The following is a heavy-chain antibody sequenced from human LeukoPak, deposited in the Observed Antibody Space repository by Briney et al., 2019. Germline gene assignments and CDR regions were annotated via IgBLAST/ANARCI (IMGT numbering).Heavy chain of an antibody. CDR2: INTDGTTT. Sequence: PGGSLRLSCAASGFTFSSYWMHWVRQVPGKGLVWLSRINTDGTTTNYADFVKGRFTISRDSAKNTVYLQMNSLRAEDTDVYYCASADYTYGVDFWGQGTLVTVSS. CDR1: GFTFSSYW. D-gene: IGHD5-18*01. V-gene: IGHV3-74*01. J-gene: IGHJ4*02. CDR3: ASADYTYGVDF.